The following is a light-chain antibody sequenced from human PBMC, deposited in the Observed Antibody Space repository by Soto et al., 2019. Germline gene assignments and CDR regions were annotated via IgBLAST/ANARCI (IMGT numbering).Light chain of an antibody. CDR1: QSVSGN. CDR3: QQYNNWPRT. J-gene: IGKJ1*01. V-gene: IGKV3-15*01. CDR2: GAS. Sequence: EIVMTQSPATLSVSPGERATLSCRASQSVSGNLAWYQQKPGQAPRVLIYGASTRATGIPARFSGSGSGTEFTLTISILQSEDFAVYYCQQYNNWPRTFGQGTKVEI.